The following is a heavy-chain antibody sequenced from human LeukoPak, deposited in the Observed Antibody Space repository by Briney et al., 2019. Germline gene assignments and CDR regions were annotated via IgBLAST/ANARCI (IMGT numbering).Heavy chain of an antibody. Sequence: ASVTVSCKVSGYTLTELSMHWVRQAPGKGLEWMGGFDPEDGETIYAQKFQGRVTMTEDTSTDTAYMELSSLRSEDTAVYYCATDYPLAVAGTFDYWGQGTLVTVSS. CDR3: ATDYPLAVAGTFDY. J-gene: IGHJ4*02. D-gene: IGHD6-19*01. V-gene: IGHV1-24*01. CDR1: GYTLTELS. CDR2: FDPEDGET.